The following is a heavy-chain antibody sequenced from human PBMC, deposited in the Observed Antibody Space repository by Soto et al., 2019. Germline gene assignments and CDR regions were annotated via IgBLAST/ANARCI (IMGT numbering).Heavy chain of an antibody. J-gene: IGHJ5*02. D-gene: IGHD3-22*01. CDR2: IYYSGST. CDR3: ARERKYYYDSSGDYGGVGWFDP. Sequence: SETLSLTCTVSGGPVSSGSYYWSWIRQPPGKGLEWIGYIYYSGSTNYNPSLKSRVTISVDTSKNQFSLKLSSVTAADTAVYYCARERKYYYDSSGDYGGVGWFDPWGQGTLVTVSS. CDR1: GGPVSSGSYY. V-gene: IGHV4-61*01.